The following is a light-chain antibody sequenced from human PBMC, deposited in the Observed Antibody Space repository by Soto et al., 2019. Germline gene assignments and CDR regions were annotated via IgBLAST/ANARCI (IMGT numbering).Light chain of an antibody. V-gene: IGLV2-14*01. CDR2: EVT. J-gene: IGLJ1*01. CDR3: SSYTTSNTVV. Sequence: QSALTQPASVSGSPGQSITISCTGTSGDVGGYNYVSWYQQHPGKAPKLMIYEVTNRPSGVSNRFSGSKSGNTASLTISGLQTEDEADYYCSSYTTSNTVVFGTGTQLTVL. CDR1: SGDVGGYNY.